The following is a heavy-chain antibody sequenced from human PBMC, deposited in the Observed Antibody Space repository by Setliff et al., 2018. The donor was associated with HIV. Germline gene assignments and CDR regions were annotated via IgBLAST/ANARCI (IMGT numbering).Heavy chain of an antibody. CDR3: ARDHVVCSGGTCRSDDPYYFYYMNV. CDR1: GYMFNIYC. Sequence: ASVKVSCKASGYMFNIYCMHWVRQVPGQGLEWMGWSNPNTGSTKYAQKLQGRVTMTMDTSTTTAYMELSGLKSDDTAVYYCARDHVVCSGGTCRSDDPYYFYYMNVWGQGTTVTVSS. D-gene: IGHD2-15*01. V-gene: IGHV1-2*02. J-gene: IGHJ6*03. CDR2: SNPNTGST.